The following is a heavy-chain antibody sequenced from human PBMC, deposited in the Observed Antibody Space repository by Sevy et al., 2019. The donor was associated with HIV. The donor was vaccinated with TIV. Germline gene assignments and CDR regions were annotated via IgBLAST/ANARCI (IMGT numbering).Heavy chain of an antibody. V-gene: IGHV3-30*03. D-gene: IGHD1-1*01. CDR1: GFTFSHHG. Sequence: GGSLRLSCAASGFTFSHHGMHWVRQAPGKGLEWVATISYDGSNKHYADSVKGRFTISRDNSENALYLQMNSLRAEDTAVYFCALERLSSDVAEYFENWGQGTLVTVSS. J-gene: IGHJ1*01. CDR3: ALERLSSDVAEYFEN. CDR2: ISYDGSNK.